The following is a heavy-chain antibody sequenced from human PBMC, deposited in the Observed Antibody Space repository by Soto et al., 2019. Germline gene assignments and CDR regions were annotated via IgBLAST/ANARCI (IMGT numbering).Heavy chain of an antibody. CDR3: ARDAKGSDHYYYYGMDV. Sequence: SVKVSCKASGSTFSSYAISWVRQAPGQGLEWMGGIIPIFGTANYAQKFQGRVTITADESTSTAYMELSSLRSEDTAVYYCARDAKGSDHYYYYGMDVWGQGTTVTVSS. V-gene: IGHV1-69*13. CDR2: IIPIFGTA. D-gene: IGHD2-21*01. CDR1: GSTFSSYA. J-gene: IGHJ6*02.